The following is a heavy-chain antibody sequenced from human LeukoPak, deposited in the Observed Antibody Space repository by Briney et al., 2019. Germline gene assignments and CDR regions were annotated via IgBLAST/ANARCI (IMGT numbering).Heavy chain of an antibody. J-gene: IGHJ5*02. CDR3: AREKYQLPPTHWFDP. Sequence: GGSLRLSCAASGFTFSSYWMLWVRQAPGKGLVWVSRINSDGSSTSYADSVKGRFTISRDNAKNTLYLQMNSLRAEDTAVYYCAREKYQLPPTHWFDPWGQGTLVTVPS. V-gene: IGHV3-74*01. CDR2: INSDGSST. D-gene: IGHD2-2*01. CDR1: GFTFSSYW.